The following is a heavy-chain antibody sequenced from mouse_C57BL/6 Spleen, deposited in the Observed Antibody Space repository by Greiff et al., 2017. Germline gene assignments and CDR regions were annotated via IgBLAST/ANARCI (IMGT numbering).Heavy chain of an antibody. CDR1: GYTFTSYG. V-gene: IGHV1-81*01. CDR3: ARQLRLRGEYYFDY. D-gene: IGHD3-2*02. Sequence: QVQLKQSGAELARPGASVKLSCKASGYTFTSYGISWVKQRTGQGLEWIGEIYPRSGNTYYNEKFKGKATLTADKSSSTAYMELRSLTSEDSAVYICARQLRLRGEYYFDYWGQGTTLTVSS. J-gene: IGHJ2*01. CDR2: IYPRSGNT.